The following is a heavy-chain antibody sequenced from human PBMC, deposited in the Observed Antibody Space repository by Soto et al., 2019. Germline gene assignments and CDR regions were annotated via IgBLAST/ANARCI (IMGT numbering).Heavy chain of an antibody. D-gene: IGHD2-21*02. V-gene: IGHV1-69*06. CDR2: IIPIFGTA. Sequence: GASVKVSCKASGGTFSSYGISWVRQAPGQGVEWMGGIIPIFGTANYAQKFQGRVTITADKSTSTAYMELSSLRSEDMAVYYCARAIGQYCGGDCYVELMNWYFDLCGRGTLVTSPQ. J-gene: IGHJ2*01. CDR1: GGTFSSYG. CDR3: ARAIGQYCGGDCYVELMNWYFDL.